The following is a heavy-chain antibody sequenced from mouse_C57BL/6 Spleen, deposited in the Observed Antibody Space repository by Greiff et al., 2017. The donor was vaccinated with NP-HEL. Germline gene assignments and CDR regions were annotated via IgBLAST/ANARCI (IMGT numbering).Heavy chain of an antibody. CDR2: IYPRSGNT. J-gene: IGHJ1*03. CDR3: AREGYGSSYGYFDV. D-gene: IGHD1-1*01. CDR1: GYTFTSYG. V-gene: IGHV1-81*01. Sequence: VKVVESGAELARPGASVKLSCKASGYTFTSYGISWVKQRTGQGLEWIGEIYPRSGNTYYNEKFKGKATLTADKSSSTAYMELRSLTSEDSAVYFCAREGYGSSYGYFDVWGTGTTVTVSS.